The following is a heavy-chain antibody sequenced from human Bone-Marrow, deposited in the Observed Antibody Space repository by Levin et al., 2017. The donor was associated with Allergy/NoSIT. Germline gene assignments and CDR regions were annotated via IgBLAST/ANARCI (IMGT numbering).Heavy chain of an antibody. CDR1: GYSFTDYG. CDR3: AKYSSSSSADEH. D-gene: IGHD6-6*01. Sequence: VASVKVSCYTSGYSFTDYGITWVRQAPGQGLEWMGWISGDNGKTHYLEKFQGRVTLTRDTTTRRAYMELRSLRSDDTAVYYCAKYSSSSSADEHWGQGTLVTVSS. CDR2: ISGDNGKT. V-gene: IGHV1-18*01. J-gene: IGHJ4*02.